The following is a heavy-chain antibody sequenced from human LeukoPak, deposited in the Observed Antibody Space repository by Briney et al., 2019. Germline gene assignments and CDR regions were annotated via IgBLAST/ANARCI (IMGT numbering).Heavy chain of an antibody. Sequence: GGSLTLSCAASGFTFSSYSMNWVRQAPGKGLEWVSSISSSSSYIYYADSVKGRFTISRDNAKNSLYLQMNSLRAEDTVVYYCARDFGTYYYDSSGYSWGQGTLVTVSS. CDR2: ISSSSSYI. CDR3: ARDFGTYYYDSSGYS. J-gene: IGHJ4*02. V-gene: IGHV3-21*01. D-gene: IGHD3-22*01. CDR1: GFTFSSYS.